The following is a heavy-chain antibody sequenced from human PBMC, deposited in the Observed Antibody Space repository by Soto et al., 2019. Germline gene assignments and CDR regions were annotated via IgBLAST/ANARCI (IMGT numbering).Heavy chain of an antibody. V-gene: IGHV3-7*01. CDR2: INQDGTEK. CDR1: EFTFSTYW. J-gene: IGHJ4*02. D-gene: IGHD3-10*01. Sequence: EVQLVESGGDLVQPGGSLRLSWAASEFTFSTYWMNWVRQAPGQGLEWVANINQDGTEKYYMDSVKGRFTISRDNAKNSLYLQMNSLRVEDTAVYYCARGASLWFGESFSDCWGQGTLVTVSS. CDR3: ARGASLWFGESFSDC.